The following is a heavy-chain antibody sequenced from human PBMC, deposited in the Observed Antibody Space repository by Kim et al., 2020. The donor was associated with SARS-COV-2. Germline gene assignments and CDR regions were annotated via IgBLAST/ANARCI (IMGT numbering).Heavy chain of an antibody. J-gene: IGHJ4*02. CDR3: ARGGASLYDEVWGSYQTHFDD. CDR2: INPKTGRT. CDR1: GYSLFGYY. V-gene: IGHV1-2*06. D-gene: IGHD3-16*01. Sequence: ASVKVSCKASGYSLFGYYIHWVRQAPGQGLEWMGRINPKTGRTNYAQKFQGRVTMTTDASVTTSYMELSSLTSDDTAVYYCARGGASLYDEVWGSYQTHFDDWGQGSLVTVSS.